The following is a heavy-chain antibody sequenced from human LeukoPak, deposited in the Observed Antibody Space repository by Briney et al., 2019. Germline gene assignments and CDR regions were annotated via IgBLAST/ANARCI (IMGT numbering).Heavy chain of an antibody. J-gene: IGHJ4*02. CDR3: ARDRRITIRGYFDY. Sequence: GGSLRLSCAASGFTFSSYAMHWVRQAPGKGLEWVAVISYDGSNKYYADSVKGRFTISRDNSKNTLYLQMNSLRAEDTAVYYCARDRRITIRGYFDYWGQGTLVTVSS. CDR1: GFTFSSYA. V-gene: IGHV3-30-3*01. D-gene: IGHD3-9*01. CDR2: ISYDGSNK.